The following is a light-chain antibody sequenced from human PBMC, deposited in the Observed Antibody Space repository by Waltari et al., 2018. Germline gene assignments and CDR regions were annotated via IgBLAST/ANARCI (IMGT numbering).Light chain of an antibody. J-gene: IGKJ2*01. CDR2: GLY. Sequence: DIQMTQSPSTLSASVGDRVTITCRASQSISSWLAWYQQKPGKAPKLLIYGLYSLQSGVPSRFSGSGSGTEFTLTISSLQPDDFAIYYCQQYKTYPHTFGQGTRLEIK. CDR3: QQYKTYPHT. CDR1: QSISSW. V-gene: IGKV1-5*03.